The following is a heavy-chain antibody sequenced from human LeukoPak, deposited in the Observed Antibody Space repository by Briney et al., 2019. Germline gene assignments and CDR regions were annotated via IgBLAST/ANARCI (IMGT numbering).Heavy chain of an antibody. CDR1: GGSISSSSYY. CDR2: IYYSGST. D-gene: IGHD4-23*01. J-gene: IGHJ4*02. CDR3: ARAPYDYGGGYDY. Sequence: SETLSLTCTVSGGSISSSSYYWGWIRQPPGKGLEWIGSIYYSGSTYYNPSLKSRVTISVDTSKNQFSLKLSSVTAADTAVYYCARAPYDYGGGYDYWGQGTLVTVSS. V-gene: IGHV4-39*01.